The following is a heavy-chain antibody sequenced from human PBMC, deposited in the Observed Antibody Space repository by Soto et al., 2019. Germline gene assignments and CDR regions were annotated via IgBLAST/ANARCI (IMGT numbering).Heavy chain of an antibody. CDR3: ARQQLLPFYYALDV. Sequence: QVQLQESGPGLVKPSDTLSLTCTVSGGSISGYYWSWIRQSPGKGLEYIGYIYYRGSTNYNPSLKSRVTMSIDTSRNQFSLRVNSVTAADTAVYDCARQQLLPFYYALDVWGQGTTVTVSS. V-gene: IGHV4-59*07. CDR2: IYYRGST. D-gene: IGHD6-13*01. J-gene: IGHJ6*02. CDR1: GGSISGYY.